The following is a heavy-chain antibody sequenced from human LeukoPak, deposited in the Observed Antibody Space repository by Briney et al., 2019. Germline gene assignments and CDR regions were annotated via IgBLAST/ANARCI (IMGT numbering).Heavy chain of an antibody. V-gene: IGHV4-30-4*08. CDR1: GGSISNGDYY. CDR2: IYYSGST. D-gene: IGHD1-26*01. J-gene: IGHJ4*02. Sequence: SETLSLTCTVSGGSISNGDYYWSWLRQPPGKGLEWIGYIYYSGSTYYNPSPKSRVTISVDTSKNQFSLKLSSVTAADTAVYYCARGGPSVNYDYWGQGTLVTVSS. CDR3: ARGGPSVNYDY.